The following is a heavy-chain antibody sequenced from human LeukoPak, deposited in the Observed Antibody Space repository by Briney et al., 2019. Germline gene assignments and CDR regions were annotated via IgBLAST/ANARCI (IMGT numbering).Heavy chain of an antibody. J-gene: IGHJ3*02. D-gene: IGHD5-18*01. CDR2: ISYDENIK. Sequence: GRSLTLSCPASGFTFSSYAMHWVRQAPGKGLEWVAAISYDENIKNYADSVKGRFTISRDNSKNTLYLQMNSLRAEDTAVYYCTGVDTGIPDAFEMWGQGTMVTVSS. V-gene: IGHV3-30*04. CDR3: TGVDTGIPDAFEM. CDR1: GFTFSSYA.